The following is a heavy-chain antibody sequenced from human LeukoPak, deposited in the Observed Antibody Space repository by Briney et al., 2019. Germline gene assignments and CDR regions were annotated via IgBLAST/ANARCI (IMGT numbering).Heavy chain of an antibody. CDR3: TTTLRFLEWLPGVRYYFDY. D-gene: IGHD3-3*01. CDR1: GFTFSSYS. Sequence: GGSLRLSCAASGFTFSSYSMNWVRQAPGKGLEWVSYISSSSSTIYYADSVKGRFTISRDNSKNTLYLQMNSLRAEDTAVYYCTTTLRFLEWLPGVRYYFDYWGQGTLVTVSS. CDR2: ISSSSSTI. J-gene: IGHJ4*02. V-gene: IGHV3-48*01.